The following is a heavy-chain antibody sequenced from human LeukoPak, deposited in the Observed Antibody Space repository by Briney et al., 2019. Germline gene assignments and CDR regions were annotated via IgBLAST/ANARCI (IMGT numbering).Heavy chain of an antibody. Sequence: TVKVSCKASGGTFSSYAISWVRQAPGQGLEWMGGIISIFGTANYAQKFQGRVTITADESTSTAYMELSSLRSEDTAVYYCARGNTAMVTRDYYYGMDVWGQGTTVTVFS. CDR2: IISIFGTA. CDR1: GGTFSSYA. J-gene: IGHJ6*02. CDR3: ARGNTAMVTRDYYYGMDV. D-gene: IGHD5-18*01. V-gene: IGHV1-69*13.